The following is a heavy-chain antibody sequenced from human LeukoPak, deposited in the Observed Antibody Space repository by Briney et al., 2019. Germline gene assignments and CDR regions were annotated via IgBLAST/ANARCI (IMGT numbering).Heavy chain of an antibody. D-gene: IGHD4-23*01. V-gene: IGHV4-34*01. J-gene: IGHJ4*02. CDR2: INHSGST. CDR1: GGSFSGYY. Sequence: SETLSLTCAVYGGSFSGYYWSWIRQPPGKGLEWIGEINHSGSTNYNPSLKSRVTISVDTSKNQFSLKLSSVTAADTAVYYCARGIRGKLDYWGQGTLVTVSS. CDR3: ARGIRGKLDY.